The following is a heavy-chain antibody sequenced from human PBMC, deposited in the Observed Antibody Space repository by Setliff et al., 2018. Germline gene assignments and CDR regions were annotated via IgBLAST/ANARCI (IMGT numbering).Heavy chain of an antibody. J-gene: IGHJ4*02. V-gene: IGHV3-48*01. CDR1: GFTFSSYS. CDR3: ARDRGSGSYFLRYFDY. CDR2: ISSSSSTI. D-gene: IGHD1-26*01. Sequence: GGSLRLSCAASGFTFSSYSTNWVRQAPGKGLEWVSYISSSSSTIYYADSVKGRFTISRDNAKNSLYLQMNSLRAEDTAVYYCARDRGSGSYFLRYFDYWGQGTLVTVSS.